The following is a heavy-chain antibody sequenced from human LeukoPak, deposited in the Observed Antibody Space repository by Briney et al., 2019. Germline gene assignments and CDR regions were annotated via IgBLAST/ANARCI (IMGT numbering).Heavy chain of an antibody. D-gene: IGHD6-19*01. CDR2: INHSGST. CDR1: GGSFSGYY. CDR3: ARIGQWLVLGY. J-gene: IGHJ4*02. V-gene: IGHV4-34*01. Sequence: PSETLSLTCAVYGGSFSGYYWSWIRQPPGKGLEWIGEINHSGSTNYNPSLKSRVTISADTSKNQFSLKLSSVTAADTAVYYCARIGQWLVLGYWGQGTLVTVSS.